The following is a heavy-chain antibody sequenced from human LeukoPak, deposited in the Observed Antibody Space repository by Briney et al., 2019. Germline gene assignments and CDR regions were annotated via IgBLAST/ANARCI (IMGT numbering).Heavy chain of an antibody. V-gene: IGHV5-51*01. CDR2: ISPGDSDA. CDR1: GYSFTSYW. D-gene: IGHD2-2*01. Sequence: GESLKISCKGSGYSFTSYWIGWVRQMPGKGLEWMGIISPGDSDARYSPSFQGQVTISADKSISTAYLRWSSLKASDTAMYYCARRYCSSTSCNPYFFDYWGQGTLVTVSS. CDR3: ARRYCSSTSCNPYFFDY. J-gene: IGHJ4*02.